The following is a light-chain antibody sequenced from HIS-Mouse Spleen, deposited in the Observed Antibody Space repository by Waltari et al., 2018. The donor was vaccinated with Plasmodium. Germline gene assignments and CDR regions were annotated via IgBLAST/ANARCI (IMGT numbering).Light chain of an antibody. Sequence: DIQMTQSPSSLSASVGDRVTITCRASQSIRSYLNWYQQKPGKAPKLLIYAASSLQSGVPSRFSGSEAGTDFTLTISSLQPEVFATYYCQQSHTFGQGTKLEIK. J-gene: IGKJ2*01. V-gene: IGKV1-39*01. CDR2: AAS. CDR1: QSIRSY. CDR3: QQSHT.